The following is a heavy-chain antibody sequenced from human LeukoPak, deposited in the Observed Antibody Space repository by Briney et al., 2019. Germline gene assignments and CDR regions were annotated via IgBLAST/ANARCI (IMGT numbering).Heavy chain of an antibody. CDR1: GGSVSSGGYY. V-gene: IGHV4-31*03. J-gene: IGHJ4*02. Sequence: SQTLSLTCTVSGGSVSSGGYYWSWIRQHPGKGPEWIGYIFYSGSTHYNPSLKRRVTLSLDTSRNQFSLKLSSVTAADTAVYYCARQLELYYFDYWGQGTLVTVSS. CDR3: ARQLELYYFDY. CDR2: IFYSGST. D-gene: IGHD1-7*01.